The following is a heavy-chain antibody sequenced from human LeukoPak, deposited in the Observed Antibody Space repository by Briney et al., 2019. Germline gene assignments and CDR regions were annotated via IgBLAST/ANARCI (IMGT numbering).Heavy chain of an antibody. V-gene: IGHV5-51*01. CDR3: ARPRTETGYDAFDI. CDR1: GYSYNSYW. D-gene: IGHD2-15*01. J-gene: IGHJ3*02. CDR2: IYLADSDA. Sequence: GESLKISCKGSGYSYNSYWIGWVRQMPGKGLEWMGIIYLADSDARYSPSFQGQVSFSADRSINTAYLQWSSLRASDTAMYYCARPRTETGYDAFDIWGQGTMVTVSS.